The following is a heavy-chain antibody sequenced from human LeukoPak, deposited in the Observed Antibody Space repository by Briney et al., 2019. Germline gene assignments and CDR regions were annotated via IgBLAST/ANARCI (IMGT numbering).Heavy chain of an antibody. Sequence: SVKVSCKASGCTFRSYAISWVGQAPGRGLEWMGGIIPIFGTENYAQKFQGRVKITTDESSSTAYMELSSLRSEDTAVYYCARDRGWLDPWGQGTLVTVSS. V-gene: IGHV1-69*05. J-gene: IGHJ5*02. CDR3: ARDRGWLDP. CDR2: IIPIFGTE. CDR1: GCTFRSYA. D-gene: IGHD3-10*01.